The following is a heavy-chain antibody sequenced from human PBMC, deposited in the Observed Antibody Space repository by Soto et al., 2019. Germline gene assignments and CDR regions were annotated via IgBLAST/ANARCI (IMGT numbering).Heavy chain of an antibody. CDR1: GFTFSSYA. Sequence: EVQLLESGGGLVQPGGSLRLSCAASGFTFSSYAMSWVRQAPGKGLEWVSAISGSGGSTYYADSVKGRFTISRDNSKNTLYLQMNSLRAEDTAGYYCAKGQGGSGWRYYFDYWGQGTLVTVSS. CDR2: ISGSGGST. D-gene: IGHD6-19*01. V-gene: IGHV3-23*01. J-gene: IGHJ4*02. CDR3: AKGQGGSGWRYYFDY.